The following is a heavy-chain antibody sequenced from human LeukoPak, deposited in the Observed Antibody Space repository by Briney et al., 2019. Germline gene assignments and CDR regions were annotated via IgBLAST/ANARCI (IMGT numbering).Heavy chain of an antibody. Sequence: PSQTLSLTCTVSGGSISSSDYYWSWIRQPPGKGLEWIGYIYYSGSTNYNPSLKSRVTISVDTSKNQFSLKLSSVTAADTAVYYCARGSSSSRFGEPLPDYWGQGTLVTVSS. CDR2: IYYSGST. J-gene: IGHJ4*02. CDR3: ARGSSSSRFGEPLPDY. D-gene: IGHD6-6*01. CDR1: GGSISSSDYY. V-gene: IGHV4-30-4*01.